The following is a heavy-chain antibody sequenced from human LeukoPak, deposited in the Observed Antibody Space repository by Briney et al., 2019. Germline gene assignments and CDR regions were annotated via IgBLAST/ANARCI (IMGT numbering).Heavy chain of an antibody. V-gene: IGHV3-53*01. CDR3: ARAAKVLRYFDWPREGSLFDY. D-gene: IGHD3-9*01. CDR2: IYSGGDT. CDR1: GFTVSINY. Sequence: GGSLRLSCAASGFTVSINYMNWVRQAPGKGLEWASFIYSGGDTYYADSVKGRFTISRDNSKNTLYLQMNSLRAEDTAVYYCARAAKVLRYFDWPREGSLFDYWGQGTVVTVSS. J-gene: IGHJ4*02.